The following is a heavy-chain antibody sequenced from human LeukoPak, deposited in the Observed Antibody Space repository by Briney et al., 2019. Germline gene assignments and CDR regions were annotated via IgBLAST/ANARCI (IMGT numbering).Heavy chain of an antibody. V-gene: IGHV4-39*02. D-gene: IGHD3-3*01. CDR2: IYYGGKT. Sequence: TSETLSLTCTVSGGSISSSSSYYWGWIRQPPGKGLEWIGSIYYGGKTYYNPSLRSRVTISVDTSKNQFSLKVTSVTAADTAVYYCARDHYDSFDYWGQGTLVTVSS. CDR1: GGSISSSSSYY. CDR3: ARDHYDSFDY. J-gene: IGHJ4*02.